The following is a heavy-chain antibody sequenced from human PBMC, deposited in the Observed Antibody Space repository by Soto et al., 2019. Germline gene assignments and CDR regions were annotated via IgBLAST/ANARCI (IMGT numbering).Heavy chain of an antibody. CDR2: IIPIFGTA. CDR3: ARSPGLRQYYFDY. V-gene: IGHV1-69*06. J-gene: IGHJ4*02. D-gene: IGHD5-12*01. CDR1: GGTFSSYA. Sequence: GASVKVSCKASGGTFSSYAISWVRQAPGQGLEWMGGIIPIFGTANYAQKFQGRVTITADKSTSTAYMELSSLRSEDTAVYYCARSPGLRQYYFDYWGQGTLVTVSS.